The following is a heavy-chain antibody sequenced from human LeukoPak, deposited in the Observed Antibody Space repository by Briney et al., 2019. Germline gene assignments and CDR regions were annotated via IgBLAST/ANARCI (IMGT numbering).Heavy chain of an antibody. D-gene: IGHD2-2*01. CDR1: GVTFSSYW. V-gene: IGHV3-7*01. J-gene: IGHJ5*02. CDR2: IKQDGSEK. Sequence: GGSLRLSCAASGVTFSSYWMSWVRQAPGKGLEWVANIKQDGSEKYYVDSVKGRFTISRDNAKNSLYLQMNSLRAEDTAVYYCARGGYQLLQSPWGQGTLVTVSS. CDR3: ARGGYQLLQSP.